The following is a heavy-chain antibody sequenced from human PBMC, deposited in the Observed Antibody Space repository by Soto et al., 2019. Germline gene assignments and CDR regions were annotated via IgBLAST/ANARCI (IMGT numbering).Heavy chain of an antibody. J-gene: IGHJ5*02. CDR2: IYYSGST. CDR1: GGSISSYY. D-gene: IGHD3-16*01. Sequence: QVQLQESGPGLVKPSETLSLTCTVSGGSISSYYWSWIRQPPGKGLEWIGYIYYSGSTNYNPSLKSRVTLTVDTPKPQAALKMSFVTAADTALYYCARGGFGCFDPWGQGTLVTVSS. CDR3: ARGGFGCFDP. V-gene: IGHV4-59*08.